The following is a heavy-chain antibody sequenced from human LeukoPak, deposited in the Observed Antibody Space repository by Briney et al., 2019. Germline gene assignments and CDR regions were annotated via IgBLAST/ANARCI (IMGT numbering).Heavy chain of an antibody. CDR1: GFTFSSYW. V-gene: IGHV3-7*01. D-gene: IGHD6-13*01. CDR3: ARVDSSWYGSAFDI. Sequence: GGSLRLSCAASGFTFSSYWMSWVRQAPGKGLEWVANIKQDGSEKYYVDSVKGRFTISRDNAKNSLYLQMNSLRAEDTAVYYCARVDSSWYGSAFDIWGQGTMVTVSS. CDR2: IKQDGSEK. J-gene: IGHJ3*02.